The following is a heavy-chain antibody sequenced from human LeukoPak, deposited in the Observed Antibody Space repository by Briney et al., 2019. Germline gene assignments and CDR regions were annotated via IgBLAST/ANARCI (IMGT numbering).Heavy chain of an antibody. D-gene: IGHD6-13*01. V-gene: IGHV4-30-4*01. Sequence: SETPSLTCTVSGGSISSGDYYWSWIRQPPGKGLEWIGYIYYSGSTYYNPSLKSRVTISVDTSKNQFSLKLSSVTAADTAVYYCARADYSSSWTRGVDYWGQGTLVTVSS. CDR2: IYYSGST. CDR3: ARADYSSSWTRGVDY. CDR1: GGSISSGDYY. J-gene: IGHJ4*02.